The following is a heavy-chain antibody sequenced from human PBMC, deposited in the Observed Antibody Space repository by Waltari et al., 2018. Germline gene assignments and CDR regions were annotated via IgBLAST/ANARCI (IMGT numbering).Heavy chain of an antibody. CDR3: ARGSPNYDILTGYYWYYYYYMDV. J-gene: IGHJ6*03. CDR2: INHSGST. CDR1: GGSFSGYY. V-gene: IGHV4-34*01. Sequence: QVQLQQWGAGLLKPSETLSLTCAVYGGSFSGYYWSWIRQPPGKGLEWIGEINHSGSTNYNPSLKSRGTISVDTSKNQFSLKLSSVTAADTAVYYCARGSPNYDILTGYYWYYYYYMDVWGKGTTVTVSS. D-gene: IGHD3-9*01.